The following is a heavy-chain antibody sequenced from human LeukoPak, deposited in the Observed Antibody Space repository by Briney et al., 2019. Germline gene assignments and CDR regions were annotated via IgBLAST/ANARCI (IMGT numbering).Heavy chain of an antibody. V-gene: IGHV3-74*01. CDR2: INSDGSST. J-gene: IGHJ6*02. CDR1: GFTFSSYW. D-gene: IGHD3-10*01. Sequence: GGSLRLSCAASGFTFSSYWMHWVRQAPGKGLVWVSRINSDGSSTSYADSVKGRFTISRDNAKNTLYLHMDSLRAEDTAVYYCARDGLNYYGSGSFSPYYYYGMDVWGQGTTVTVSS. CDR3: ARDGLNYYGSGSFSPYYYYGMDV.